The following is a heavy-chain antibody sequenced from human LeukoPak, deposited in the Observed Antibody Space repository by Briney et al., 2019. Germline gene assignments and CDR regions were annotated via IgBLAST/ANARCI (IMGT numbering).Heavy chain of an antibody. V-gene: IGHV3-23*01. CDR2: ISAGNDI. CDR3: ARVLDCGGDCYTSTLDY. D-gene: IGHD2-21*02. CDR1: GFSFNNYA. J-gene: IGHJ4*02. Sequence: GGSLRLSCAASGFSFNNYAMVWVRQTPGKGLEWVSVISAGNDIVYADSVKGRFSISRDSSKNTLYLQMNSLRVEDTAVYYCARVLDCGGDCYTSTLDYWGQGTLVTVSS.